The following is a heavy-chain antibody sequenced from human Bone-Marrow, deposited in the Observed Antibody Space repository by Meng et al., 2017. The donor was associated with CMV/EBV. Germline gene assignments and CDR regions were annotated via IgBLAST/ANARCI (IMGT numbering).Heavy chain of an antibody. Sequence: GESLKISCAAPGFTFSDHYMDWVRQAPGKGLEWVGRSRNKANSYTTDYAASVKGRFTISRDDSKNSLYLQMNSLTTEDTAVYHCASIAKYSSRWHNWGQGTLVTVSS. V-gene: IGHV3-72*01. D-gene: IGHD6-13*01. CDR1: GFTFSDHY. J-gene: IGHJ4*02. CDR3: ASIAKYSSRWHN. CDR2: SRNKANSYTT.